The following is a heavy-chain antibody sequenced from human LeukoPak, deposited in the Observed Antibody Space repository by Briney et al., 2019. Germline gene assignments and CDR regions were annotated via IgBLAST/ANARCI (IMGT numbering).Heavy chain of an antibody. CDR1: GFTFSSYS. Sequence: GGSLRVSCAASGFTFSSYSMNWVRQAPGKGLEWVSSISRSSSHIYFADSVKGRFTISRDNAKNSLHLQMNSLRVEDTAVYYCAKDEDGRGGDWGQGTLVTVSS. CDR3: AKDEDGRGGD. V-gene: IGHV3-21*04. J-gene: IGHJ4*02. D-gene: IGHD2-15*01. CDR2: ISRSSSHI.